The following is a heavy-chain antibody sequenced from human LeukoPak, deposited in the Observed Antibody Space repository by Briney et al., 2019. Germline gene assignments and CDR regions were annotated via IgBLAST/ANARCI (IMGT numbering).Heavy chain of an antibody. D-gene: IGHD5-24*01. V-gene: IGHV4-34*01. CDR3: ARYRGGGYNYLDY. Sequence: SEILSLTCAVYGGSFSGYYWTWIRQPPGKGLDWIGEINHSGSTSYNPSLKSRVTMSVDTSENQFSLKLSSVTAADTAVYYCARYRGGGYNYLDYWGQGTLVTVSS. CDR1: GGSFSGYY. CDR2: INHSGST. J-gene: IGHJ4*02.